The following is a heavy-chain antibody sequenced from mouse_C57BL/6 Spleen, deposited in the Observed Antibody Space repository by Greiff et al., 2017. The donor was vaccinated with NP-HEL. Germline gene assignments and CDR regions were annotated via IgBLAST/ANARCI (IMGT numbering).Heavy chain of an antibody. CDR2: IDPSDSYT. D-gene: IGHD1-1*01. J-gene: IGHJ2*01. CDR3: ARGYYGLYYFDY. V-gene: IGHV1-69*01. CDR1: GYTFTSYW. Sequence: QVQLQQPGAELVMPGASVKLSCKASGYTFTSYWMHWVKQRPGPGLEWIGDIDPSDSYTNYNQKFKGKSTLTVDKSSSTAYMQLSSLTSEDSAVYYCARGYYGLYYFDYWGQGTTLTVSS.